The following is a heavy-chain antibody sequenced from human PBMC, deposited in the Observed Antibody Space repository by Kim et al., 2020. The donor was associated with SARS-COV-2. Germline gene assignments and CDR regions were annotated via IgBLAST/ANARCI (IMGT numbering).Heavy chain of an antibody. Sequence: ASVKVSCKASGYTVSGYAMHWVRQAPGQVLEWMGWINAGNGNKKYSEKFQGRVTITRDSSASTAYMELSSLRSEDTAVYYCVTYYDFWVWGQGTLVTVSS. CDR3: VTYYDFWV. CDR2: INAGNGNK. CDR1: GYTVSGYA. J-gene: IGHJ4*02. V-gene: IGHV1-3*01. D-gene: IGHD3-3*01.